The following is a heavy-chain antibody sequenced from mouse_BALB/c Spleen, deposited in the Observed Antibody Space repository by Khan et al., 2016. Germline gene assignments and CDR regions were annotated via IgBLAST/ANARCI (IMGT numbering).Heavy chain of an antibody. Sequence: EVELVESGGGLVKPGGSLKLSCAASGFTFSNYAMSWVRQTPEKRLEWVASISSGGSTYYPDSVKGRFTISRDNARNILNLQMSSLRSEDTAMYYCAREDYGNYGDYFDYWRQRTTLTVSS. D-gene: IGHD2-1*01. V-gene: IGHV5-6-5*01. J-gene: IGHJ2*01. CDR3: AREDYGNYGDYFDY. CDR2: ISSGGST. CDR1: GFTFSNYA.